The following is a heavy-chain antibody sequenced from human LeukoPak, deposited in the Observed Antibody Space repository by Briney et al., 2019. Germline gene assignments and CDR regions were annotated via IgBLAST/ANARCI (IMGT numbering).Heavy chain of an antibody. J-gene: IGHJ4*02. CDR3: ARGDDYGDYIGY. D-gene: IGHD4-17*01. CDR1: GGSISSSGYY. CDR2: IYYSGST. Sequence: SETLSLTCTVSGGSISSSGYYWSWIRQHPGKGLEWIGYIYYSGSTYYNPSLKSRVTISVDTSKNQFSLKLSSVTAADTAVYYCARGDDYGDYIGYWGQGTLVTVSS. V-gene: IGHV4-31*03.